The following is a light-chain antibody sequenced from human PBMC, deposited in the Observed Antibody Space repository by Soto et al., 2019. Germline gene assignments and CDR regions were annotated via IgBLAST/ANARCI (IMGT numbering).Light chain of an antibody. CDR1: QRITTY. CDR3: HQSYSTPYT. CDR2: TAA. Sequence: IHMTQSPSSLSASVGDRGTITCRASQRITTYLNWYQQKPGKAPKLLISTAATLQGGVPSRFSGSGSGTDFTLTITTLQPEDFATYFCHQSYSTPYTFGQGTKLEIK. J-gene: IGKJ2*01. V-gene: IGKV1-39*01.